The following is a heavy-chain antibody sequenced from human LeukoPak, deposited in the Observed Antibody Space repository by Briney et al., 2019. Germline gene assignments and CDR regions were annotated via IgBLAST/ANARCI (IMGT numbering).Heavy chain of an antibody. CDR2: IYYSGST. Sequence: SETLSLTCTVSGGSISSSSYYWGWIRQPPGKGLEWIGSIYYSGSTYYNPSLKSRVTISVDTSKNQFSLKLSSVTAADTAVYYCARSRFLEWFTFGYWGQGTLVTVSS. J-gene: IGHJ4*02. CDR3: ARSRFLEWFTFGY. D-gene: IGHD3-3*01. V-gene: IGHV4-39*01. CDR1: GGSISSSSYY.